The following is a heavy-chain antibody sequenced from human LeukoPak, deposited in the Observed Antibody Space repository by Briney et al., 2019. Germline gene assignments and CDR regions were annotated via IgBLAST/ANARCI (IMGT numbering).Heavy chain of an antibody. CDR2: INPNSGGT. J-gene: IGHJ4*02. CDR1: GYTFTSYG. D-gene: IGHD2-2*01. Sequence: GASVKVSCKASGYTFTSYGISWVRQAPGQGLEWMGWINPNSGGTNYAQKFQGRVTMTRDTSISTAYMELSRLRSDDTAVYYCARDILLTAGGSTSEDWGQGTLVTVSS. V-gene: IGHV1-2*02. CDR3: ARDILLTAGGSTSED.